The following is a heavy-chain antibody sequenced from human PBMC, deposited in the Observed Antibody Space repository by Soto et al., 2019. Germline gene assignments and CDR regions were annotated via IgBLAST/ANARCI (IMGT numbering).Heavy chain of an antibody. V-gene: IGHV3-74*03. D-gene: IGHD3-10*01. J-gene: IGHJ4*02. CDR2: INTDASST. CDR1: GFTFSNYW. CDR3: VKAAARGDY. Sequence: EVQLVESGGGLVQPGGTMSFSCAASGFTFSNYWMHWVRQVPGTGMVWVSRINTDASSTTYADSVKGRFTISRDNAKNTLYLQMNSLRGEDTAVYYCVKAAARGDYWGQGTLVNVSS.